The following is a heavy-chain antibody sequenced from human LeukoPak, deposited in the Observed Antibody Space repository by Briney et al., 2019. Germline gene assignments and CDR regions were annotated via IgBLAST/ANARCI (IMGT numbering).Heavy chain of an antibody. CDR3: ARGGDYHGFDT. D-gene: IGHD4-17*01. CDR2: IDSDGSST. J-gene: IGHJ3*02. CDR1: GFTFSNYW. V-gene: IGHV3-74*01. Sequence: PGGSLRLSCTASGFTFSNYWIHWVRQAPGKGLVWVSRIDSDGSSTIYADSVKGRFTISRDNAKNTLYLQMNSLRAEDTAVYYCARGGDYHGFDTWGQGTMVTVSS.